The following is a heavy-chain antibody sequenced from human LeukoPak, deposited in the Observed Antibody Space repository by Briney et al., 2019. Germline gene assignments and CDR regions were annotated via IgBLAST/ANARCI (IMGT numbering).Heavy chain of an antibody. CDR2: IYYSGST. D-gene: IGHD1-26*01. V-gene: IGHV4-39*01. CDR1: GGSISGSGFY. J-gene: IGHJ4*02. Sequence: SETLSLTCAVSGGSISGSGFYWGWIRQPPGKGREWIGSIYYSGSTYYNPSLKSRVTISVDTSKNQFSLKLGSVTAADTAVYFCARQYSGIYDYWGQGTLVTVPS. CDR3: ARQYSGIYDY.